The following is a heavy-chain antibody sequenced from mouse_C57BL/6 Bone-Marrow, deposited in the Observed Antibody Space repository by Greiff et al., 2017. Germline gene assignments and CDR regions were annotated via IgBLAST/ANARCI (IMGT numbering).Heavy chain of an antibody. V-gene: IGHV14-3*01. CDR1: GFNIKNTY. Sequence: VQLQQSVAELVRPGASVKLSCTASGFNIKNTYMPWVKQRPEQGLEWIGRIDPANGNTKYAPKFQGKATITADTSSNTAYRQLSSLTSEDTAIYYCARYGYYLVWGQGTLVTVSA. J-gene: IGHJ3*01. CDR2: IDPANGNT. D-gene: IGHD2-3*01. CDR3: ARYGYYLV.